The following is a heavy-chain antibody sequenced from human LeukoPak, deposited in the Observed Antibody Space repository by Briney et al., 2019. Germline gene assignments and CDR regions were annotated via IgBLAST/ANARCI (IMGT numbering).Heavy chain of an antibody. CDR1: GYTFTASY. D-gene: IGHD2-2*01. J-gene: IGHJ4*02. Sequence: GASVKVSCKASGYTFTASYIHWVRRAPGQGLEWMGWINPNSGDTNYAQKFQGGVTMTTDTSISTAYMDLRSLRSDDTSVYYCARVPYSSNFDFWGQGSLVTVSS. V-gene: IGHV1-2*02. CDR3: ARVPYSSNFDF. CDR2: INPNSGDT.